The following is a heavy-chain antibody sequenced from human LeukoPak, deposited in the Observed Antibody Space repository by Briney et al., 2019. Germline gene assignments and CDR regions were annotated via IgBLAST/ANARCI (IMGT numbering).Heavy chain of an antibody. D-gene: IGHD6-13*01. J-gene: IGHJ4*02. Sequence: PGGSLRLSCAASGFTFSRYWMSWVRQAPGKGLEWVANIKGDGSAKYYVDSVKGRFTITRDNAKSSLFLQMNSLRAEDTAVYYCARLVLSRTWFDDFWGQGTLVTVSS. CDR3: ARLVLSRTWFDDF. V-gene: IGHV3-7*01. CDR2: IKGDGSAK. CDR1: GFTFSRYW.